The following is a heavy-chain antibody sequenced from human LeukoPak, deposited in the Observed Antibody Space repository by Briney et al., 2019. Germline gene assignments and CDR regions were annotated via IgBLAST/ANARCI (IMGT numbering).Heavy chain of an antibody. J-gene: IGHJ4*02. CDR3: TLDYDFWSGPPFFDY. Sequence: GGSLRLSCAASGFTFSTFAMIWVRQAPGKGLEWVSSISSSSSYIYYADSVKGRFTISRDNAKNSLYLQMNSLRAEDTAVYYCTLDYDFWSGPPFFDYWGQGTLVTVSS. D-gene: IGHD3-3*01. CDR1: GFTFSTFA. V-gene: IGHV3-21*01. CDR2: ISSSSSYI.